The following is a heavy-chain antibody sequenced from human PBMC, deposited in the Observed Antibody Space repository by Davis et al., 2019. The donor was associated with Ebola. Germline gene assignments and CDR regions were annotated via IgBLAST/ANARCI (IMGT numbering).Heavy chain of an antibody. V-gene: IGHV4-61*09. CDR1: GASISSSYFS. CDR3: TRDRHDSRAYGF. D-gene: IGHD3-16*01. Sequence: SETLSLTCYVSGASISSSYFSWSWVRQPAGKGLEWIGHIFTSGHTKYNPSLESRITISLDTSKNQFSLRLNSVTAANTATYFCTRDRHDSRAYGFWGQGQMVTVSS. CDR2: IFTSGHT. J-gene: IGHJ4*02.